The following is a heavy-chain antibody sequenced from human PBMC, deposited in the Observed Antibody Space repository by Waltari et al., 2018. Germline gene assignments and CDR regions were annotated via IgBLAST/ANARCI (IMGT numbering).Heavy chain of an antibody. Sequence: QVQLQESGPGLVKPSETLSLTCAVSGYSISSGYYWGWIRQPPGKGLEWIGSIYHSGSTYYNPSLKSRVTISVDTSKNQFSLKLSSVTAADTAVYYCARGDYVWGSYRYYFDYWGQGTLVTVSS. CDR2: IYHSGST. V-gene: IGHV4-38-2*01. CDR1: GYSISSGYY. D-gene: IGHD3-16*02. CDR3: ARGDYVWGSYRYYFDY. J-gene: IGHJ4*02.